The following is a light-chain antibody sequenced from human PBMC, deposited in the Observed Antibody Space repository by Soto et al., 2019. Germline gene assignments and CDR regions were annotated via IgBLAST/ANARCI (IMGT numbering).Light chain of an antibody. Sequence: DIQMAQSPSSLSASLGDSVTITCRASQSIGDYLNWYQVKPGKAPTLLISDASTLQGGVPPRFSGSGSGTDFTLTIRTLQPEDFATYYCQQSHSTPLTFGQGTKVEIK. CDR1: QSIGDY. CDR3: QQSHSTPLT. V-gene: IGKV1-39*01. J-gene: IGKJ1*01. CDR2: DAS.